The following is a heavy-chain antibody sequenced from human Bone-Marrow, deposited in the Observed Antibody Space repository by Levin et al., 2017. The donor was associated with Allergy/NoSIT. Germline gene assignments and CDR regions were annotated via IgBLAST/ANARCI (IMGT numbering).Heavy chain of an antibody. CDR1: GGTFSSYA. D-gene: IGHD4-11*01. V-gene: IGHV1-69*13. CDR2: IIPIFGTA. J-gene: IGHJ6*03. Sequence: VASVKVSCKASGGTFSSYAISWVRQAPGQGLEWMGGIIPIFGTANYAQKFQGRVTITADESTSTAYMELSSLRSEDTAVYYCARGSDTVTTDYYYYYMDVWGKGTTVTVSS. CDR3: ARGSDTVTTDYYYYYMDV.